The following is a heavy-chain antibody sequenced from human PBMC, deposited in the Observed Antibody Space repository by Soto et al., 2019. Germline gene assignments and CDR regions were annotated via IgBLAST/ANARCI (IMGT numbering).Heavy chain of an antibody. CDR2: IYSGGST. D-gene: IGHD6-13*01. CDR3: ARVLGYLVPNPFDY. Sequence: GGSLILSCAASGFTVSSNYMSWVRQAPGKGLEWVSVIYSGGSTYYADSVKGRFTISRDNSKNTLYLQMNSLRAEDTAVYYCARVLGYLVPNPFDYWGQGTLVTVSS. J-gene: IGHJ4*02. CDR1: GFTVSSNY. V-gene: IGHV3-66*01.